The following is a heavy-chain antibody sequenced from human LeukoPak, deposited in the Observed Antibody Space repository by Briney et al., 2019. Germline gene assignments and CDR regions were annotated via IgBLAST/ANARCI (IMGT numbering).Heavy chain of an antibody. V-gene: IGHV4-59*02. J-gene: IGHJ3*02. CDR2: IFHDGVT. D-gene: IGHD4-23*01. CDR3: ARYPGNGGKRIRYAFDI. Sequence: SETLSLTCAVSGASVSGNHWSWIRQSPEKGLEWIGHIFHDGVTDYNPSLKSRVTILPDTSKNQFSLRLTSVTAADTAVDYGARYPGNGGKRIRYAFDIWGQGTMVTVSS. CDR1: GASVSGNH.